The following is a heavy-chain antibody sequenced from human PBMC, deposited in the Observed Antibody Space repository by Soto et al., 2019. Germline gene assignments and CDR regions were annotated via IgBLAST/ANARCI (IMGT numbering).Heavy chain of an antibody. D-gene: IGHD4-17*01. Sequence: ESGGGLVQPGGSLRLSCAASGFTVSSNYMSWVRQAPGKGLEWVSVIYSGGSTYYADSVKGRFTISRDNSKNTLYLQMNSLRAEDTAVYYCARDTRDYGDYEGFFDYWGQGTLVTVSS. CDR1: GFTVSSNY. J-gene: IGHJ4*02. CDR2: IYSGGST. V-gene: IGHV3-66*01. CDR3: ARDTRDYGDYEGFFDY.